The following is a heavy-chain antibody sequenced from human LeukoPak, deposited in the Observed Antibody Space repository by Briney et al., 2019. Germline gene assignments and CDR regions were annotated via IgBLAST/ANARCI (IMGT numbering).Heavy chain of an antibody. J-gene: IGHJ6*02. CDR2: MSYDGNNK. Sequence: GGSLRLSCAASGFTFSSYPMHWVRQAPGKGLEWVAVMSYDGNNKYYADSVKGRFTISRDNPKNMLYLQMNSLRGEDTAVYYCARGGGLDVWGQGATVTVSS. CDR1: GFTFSSYP. V-gene: IGHV3-30-3*01. CDR3: ARGGGLDV.